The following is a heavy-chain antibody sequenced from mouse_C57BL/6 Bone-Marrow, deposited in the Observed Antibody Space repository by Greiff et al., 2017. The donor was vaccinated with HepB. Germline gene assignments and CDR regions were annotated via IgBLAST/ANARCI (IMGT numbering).Heavy chain of an antibody. D-gene: IGHD1-1*01. CDR1: GFNIKDDY. Sequence: VQLQQSGAELVRPGASVKLSCTASGFNIKDDYMHWVKQRPEQGLEWIGWIDPENGDTEYASKFQGKATITADTSSNTAYLQRSSLTAEDAAVYYCTLNTVGATPFDYGGQGTTITVSA. J-gene: IGHJ2*01. V-gene: IGHV14-4*01. CDR3: TLNTVGATPFDY. CDR2: IDPENGDT.